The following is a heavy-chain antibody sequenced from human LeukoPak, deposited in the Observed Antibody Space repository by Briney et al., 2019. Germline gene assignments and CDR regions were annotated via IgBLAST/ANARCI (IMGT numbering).Heavy chain of an antibody. V-gene: IGHV3-30-3*01. Sequence: XGSLRLSCAASGFTFSSYAMHWVRQAPGKGLEWVAVISYDGSNKYYADSVKGRFTISRDNSKNTLYLQMNSLRAEDTAVYYCARDFAFDYWGQGTLVTVSS. CDR3: ARDFAFDY. D-gene: IGHD3-3*01. CDR2: ISYDGSNK. CDR1: GFTFSSYA. J-gene: IGHJ4*02.